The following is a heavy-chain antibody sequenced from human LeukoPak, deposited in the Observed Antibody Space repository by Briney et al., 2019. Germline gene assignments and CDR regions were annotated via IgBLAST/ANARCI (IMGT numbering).Heavy chain of an antibody. V-gene: IGHV4-59*08. CDR3: ARHAQTASSPLDY. CDR2: IYYIGST. D-gene: IGHD2-21*02. CDR1: NGSISSYY. Sequence: KPSETLSLTCTVSNGSISSYYWSWIRQPPGKGLEFIGFIYYIGSTNYNPSLKGRVTISVDTSKNQFSLKLRSVTATDTAVYYCARHAQTASSPLDYWGQGTLVTVSS. J-gene: IGHJ4*02.